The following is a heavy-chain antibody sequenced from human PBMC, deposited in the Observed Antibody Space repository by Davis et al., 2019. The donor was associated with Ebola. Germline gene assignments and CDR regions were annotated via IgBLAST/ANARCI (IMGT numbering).Heavy chain of an antibody. V-gene: IGHV3-21*01. CDR1: GFTFSGYS. CDR3: ARESWTVTTLDY. Sequence: GESLKISCGASGFTFSGYSMNWVRQAPGKGLEWVSSISSSSSYIYYADSMKGRFTISRDNAKNSLYLQMNSLRAEDTAVYYCARESWTVTTLDYWGQGTLVTVSS. J-gene: IGHJ4*02. CDR2: ISSSSSYI. D-gene: IGHD4-17*01.